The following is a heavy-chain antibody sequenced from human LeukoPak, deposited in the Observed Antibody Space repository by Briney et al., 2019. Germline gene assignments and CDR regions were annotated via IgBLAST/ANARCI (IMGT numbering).Heavy chain of an antibody. J-gene: IGHJ4*02. CDR2: INPNSGGT. CDR3: ARIAVAGYFDY. CDR1: GYTFTGYY. Sequence: GASVKVSCKASGYTFTGYYMHWVRQAPGQGPEWMGRINPNSGGTNYAQKFQGRVTMTRDTSISTAYMELSRLRSDDTAVYYCARIAVAGYFDYWGQGTLVTVSS. V-gene: IGHV1-2*06. D-gene: IGHD6-19*01.